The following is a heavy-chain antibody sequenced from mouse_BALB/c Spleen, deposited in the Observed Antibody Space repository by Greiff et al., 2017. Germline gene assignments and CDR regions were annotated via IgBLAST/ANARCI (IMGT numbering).Heavy chain of an antibody. CDR2: INPSTGYT. J-gene: IGHJ4*01. CDR1: GYTFTSYW. V-gene: IGHV1-7*01. Sequence: QVHVKQSGAELAKPGASVKMSCKASGYTFTSYWMHWVKQRPGQGLEWIGYINPSTGYTEYNQKFKDKATLTADKSSSRAYMQLSSLTSEDSAVDYCERPMVDYGGQGTSVTV. CDR3: ERPMVDY. D-gene: IGHD2-3*01.